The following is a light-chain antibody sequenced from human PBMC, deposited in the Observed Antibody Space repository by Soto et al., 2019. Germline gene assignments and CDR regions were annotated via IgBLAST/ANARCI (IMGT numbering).Light chain of an antibody. V-gene: IGKV3-20*01. CDR2: ATS. CDR3: QQYNNWPRT. CDR1: QTVNSDY. Sequence: EIVLTQSPGTLSLSPGETATLSCRASQTVNSDYLAWFQQRPGQAPRLLIFATSRRATDIPDRFSGSGSGTDFTLAIRRLEPEDFAVYYCQQYNNWPRTFGQGTKVDIK. J-gene: IGKJ1*01.